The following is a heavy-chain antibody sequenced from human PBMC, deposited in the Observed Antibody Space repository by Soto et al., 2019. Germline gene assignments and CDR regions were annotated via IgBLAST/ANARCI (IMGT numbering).Heavy chain of an antibody. J-gene: IGHJ4*02. Sequence: EVQLLESGGGLVQPGGSLRLSCAASGFTFRSFAVAWVRQAPGKGLEWVTTIAVSGSTYYADSVKGRFTISRDQSKNTLYLQMNSLRAEDTAVYYCARDFCPVPTCYDLWGQGVLVTVSS. D-gene: IGHD2-2*01. CDR2: IAVSGST. CDR1: GFTFRSFA. CDR3: ARDFCPVPTCYDL. V-gene: IGHV3-23*01.